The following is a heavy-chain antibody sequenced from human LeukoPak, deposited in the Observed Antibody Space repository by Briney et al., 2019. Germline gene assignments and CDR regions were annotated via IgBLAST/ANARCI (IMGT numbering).Heavy chain of an antibody. D-gene: IGHD5-24*01. CDR1: GFTFSSYG. CDR2: IWYDGSNK. Sequence: GRSLRLSCAASGFTFSSYGMHWVRQAPGKGLEWVAVIWYDGSNKYYADSVRGRFTISRDNSKNTLYLQMSSLRAEDTAVYYCARDQDGYSDYWGQGTLVTVSS. J-gene: IGHJ4*02. V-gene: IGHV3-33*01. CDR3: ARDQDGYSDY.